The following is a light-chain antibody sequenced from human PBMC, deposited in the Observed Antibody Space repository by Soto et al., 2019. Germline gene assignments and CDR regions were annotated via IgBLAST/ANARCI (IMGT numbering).Light chain of an antibody. J-gene: IGKJ1*01. CDR2: GAS. CDR1: QSVSSSY. CDR3: QQYGSSPQT. Sequence: EIVLTQSPGTLSLSPGERATLSCRASQSVSSSYLAWYQQKPGQAPRLLIYGASSRATGIPDRFSGSGSGTDFTLTISRLEPEDFVVYYCQQYGSSPQTFDQGTKVEIK. V-gene: IGKV3-20*01.